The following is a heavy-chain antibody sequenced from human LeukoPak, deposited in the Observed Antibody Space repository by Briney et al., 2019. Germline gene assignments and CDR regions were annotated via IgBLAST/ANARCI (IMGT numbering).Heavy chain of an antibody. D-gene: IGHD3/OR15-3a*01. CDR1: EYTFTGYY. Sequence: GASVKVSCKASEYTFTGYYMHWVRQAPGQGLEWMGWINPNSGGTNYAQKFQGRVTMTRDTSISTAYMELSRLRSDDTAVYYCARGGLATSYYYYHGMDVWGQGTTVTVSS. J-gene: IGHJ6*02. CDR2: INPNSGGT. V-gene: IGHV1-2*02. CDR3: ARGGLATSYYYYHGMDV.